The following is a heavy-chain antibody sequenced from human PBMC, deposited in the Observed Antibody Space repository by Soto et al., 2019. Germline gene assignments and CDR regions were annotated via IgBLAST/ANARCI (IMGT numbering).Heavy chain of an antibody. CDR1: GGTFSSYA. D-gene: IGHD1-1*01. J-gene: IGHJ6*02. CDR2: IIPIFGTA. CDR3: ARIQGSHNWNGGEEYYHYGMDV. V-gene: IGHV1-69*12. Sequence: QVQLVQSGAEVKKPGSSVKVSCKASGGTFSSYAISWVRQAPGQGLEWMGGIIPIFGTANYAQKFQGRVTITADESTSTAYMELSSLRSEDTAVYYCARIQGSHNWNGGEEYYHYGMDVWGQGTTVTVSS.